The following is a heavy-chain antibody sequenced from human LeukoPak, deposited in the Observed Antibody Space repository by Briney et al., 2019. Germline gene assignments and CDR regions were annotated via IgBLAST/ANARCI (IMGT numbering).Heavy chain of an antibody. CDR2: IYYSGST. CDR3: ARQVVATIHPYYFDY. Sequence: SETLSLTCTVSGGSISSSSYYWGWIRQPPGKGPEWIGSIYYSGSTYYNPSLKSRVTISVDTSKNQFSLRVNSVTAADTALYYCARQVVATIHPYYFDYWGRGTLVTVSS. D-gene: IGHD5-12*01. CDR1: GGSISSSSYY. J-gene: IGHJ4*02. V-gene: IGHV4-39*01.